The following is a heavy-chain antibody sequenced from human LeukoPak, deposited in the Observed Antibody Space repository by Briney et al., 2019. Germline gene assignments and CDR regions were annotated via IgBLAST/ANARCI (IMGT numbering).Heavy chain of an antibody. Sequence: SETLSLTCAVYGGSFSGYYWSWIRQPPGKGLEWIGEINHSGSTNYNPSLKSRVTISVDTSKNQFSLKLSSVTAADTAVYYCARHRTYYYGSGSYWFDPWGQGTLVTVSS. J-gene: IGHJ5*02. CDR1: GGSFSGYY. CDR3: ARHRTYYYGSGSYWFDP. D-gene: IGHD3-10*01. CDR2: INHSGST. V-gene: IGHV4-34*01.